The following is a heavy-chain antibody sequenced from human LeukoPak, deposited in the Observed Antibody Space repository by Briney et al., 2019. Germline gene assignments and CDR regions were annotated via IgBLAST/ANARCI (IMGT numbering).Heavy chain of an antibody. CDR1: GGSISSGGYC. Sequence: SETLSLTCTVSGGSISSGGYCWSWIRQPPGKGLEWIGYIYHSGSTYYNPSLKSRVTISVDRSKNQFSLKLSSVTAADTAVYYCAREITMVRGVFPGWFDPWGQGTLVTVSS. CDR3: AREITMVRGVFPGWFDP. D-gene: IGHD3-10*01. CDR2: IYHSGST. V-gene: IGHV4-30-2*01. J-gene: IGHJ5*02.